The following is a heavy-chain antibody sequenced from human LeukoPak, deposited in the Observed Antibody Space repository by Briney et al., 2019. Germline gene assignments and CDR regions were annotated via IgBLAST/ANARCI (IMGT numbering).Heavy chain of an antibody. Sequence: SVKVTCNAFGGTFSTYGISWVRQAPGQGLEWMGGIIPIFGTANYAQKFQGRVTITADESTSTAYMELSSLRSEDTAVYYCARDRDYYDSSGYYSPNWGQGTLVTVSS. CDR3: ARDRDYYDSSGYYSPN. CDR1: GGTFSTYG. D-gene: IGHD3-22*01. V-gene: IGHV1-69*01. CDR2: IIPIFGTA. J-gene: IGHJ4*02.